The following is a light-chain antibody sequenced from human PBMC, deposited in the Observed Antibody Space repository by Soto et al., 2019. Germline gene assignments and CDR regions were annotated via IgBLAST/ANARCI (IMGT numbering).Light chain of an antibody. CDR1: ETITGRS. CDR3: QQFQNSRT. J-gene: IGKJ1*01. V-gene: IGKV3-20*01. CDR2: SIS. Sequence: IVLTQSPGTLSLSPGERATLSCRTSETITGRSLAWYQQKPGQAPRVLITSISNRATGIPDRFSGSGSGADFTLTITILEPEDSAVYYCQQFQNSRTFGQGTRVEI.